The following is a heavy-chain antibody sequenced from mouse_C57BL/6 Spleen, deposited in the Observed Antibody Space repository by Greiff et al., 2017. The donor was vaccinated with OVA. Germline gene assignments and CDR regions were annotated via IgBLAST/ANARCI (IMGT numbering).Heavy chain of an antibody. CDR2: INPNYGTT. V-gene: IGHV1-39*01. CDR1: GYSFTDYN. D-gene: IGHD1-1*01. J-gene: IGHJ4*01. Sequence: EVQLQESGPELVKPGASVKISCKASGYSFTDYNMNWVKQSNGKSLEWIGVINPNYGTTSYNQKFKGKATLTVDQSSSTAYMPLNSLTSEDSAVYYGARYGSSYYYAMDYWGQGTSVTVSS. CDR3: ARYGSSYYYAMDY.